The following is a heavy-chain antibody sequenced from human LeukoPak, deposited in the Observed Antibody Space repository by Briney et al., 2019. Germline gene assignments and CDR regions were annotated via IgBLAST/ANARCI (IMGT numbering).Heavy chain of an antibody. D-gene: IGHD6-6*01. J-gene: IGHJ4*02. Sequence: GASVKVSCKASGYTFTGYYMHWVRQAPGQGLEWMGWVNPNSGGTNFAQKFQGRVTMTRDTPISTAYMELSRLRSDDTAVYFCARDREYRSSSYPLDYWGQGTLVTVSS. CDR3: ARDREYRSSSYPLDY. CDR1: GYTFTGYY. V-gene: IGHV1-2*02. CDR2: VNPNSGGT.